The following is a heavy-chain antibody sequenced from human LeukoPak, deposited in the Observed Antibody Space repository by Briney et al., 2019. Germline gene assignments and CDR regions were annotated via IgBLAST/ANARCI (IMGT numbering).Heavy chain of an antibody. CDR2: IKPDGSET. Sequence: GGSLRLSCATSGFTFSRYWMNWVRQAPGRGLEGVANIKPDGSETYYVDSVKGRFTISRDNAKDSLYLQMNTLRVEDTAIYYCLASADVGWGQGTLVTVSS. CDR3: LASADVG. J-gene: IGHJ4*02. D-gene: IGHD2-2*01. V-gene: IGHV3-7*01. CDR1: GFTFSRYW.